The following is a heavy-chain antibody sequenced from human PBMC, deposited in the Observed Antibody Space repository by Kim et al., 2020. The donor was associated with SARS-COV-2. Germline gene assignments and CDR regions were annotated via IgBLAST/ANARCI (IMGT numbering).Heavy chain of an antibody. D-gene: IGHD6-13*01. CDR3: ARGYSSSWKDRFDP. J-gene: IGHJ5*02. CDR1: GLTFSSYW. V-gene: IGHV3-74*01. Sequence: GGSLRLSCAASGLTFSSYWMHWVRQAPGKGLVWVSRINSDGSSTSYADSVKGRFTISRDNAKNTLYLQMNSLRAEDTAVYYCARGYSSSWKDRFDPWGQGTLVTVSS. CDR2: INSDGSST.